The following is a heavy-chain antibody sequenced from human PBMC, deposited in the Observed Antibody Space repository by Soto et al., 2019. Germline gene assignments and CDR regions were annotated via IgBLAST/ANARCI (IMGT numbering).Heavy chain of an antibody. V-gene: IGHV3-23*01. D-gene: IGHD2-21*01. CDR2: ASGSGSGT. J-gene: IGHJ4*02. CDR3: AKGRPGVAAAPDY. CDR1: GFTFSDFA. Sequence: EVQLLESGGGSVHPGESLRLSCAASGFTFSDFAMAWVRQAPGKGLEWVSSASGSGSGTYYADSVKGRFTISRDNSKNTVFLHMTNLRAGDTALFFCAKGRPGVAAAPDYWGQGTLVTVSS.